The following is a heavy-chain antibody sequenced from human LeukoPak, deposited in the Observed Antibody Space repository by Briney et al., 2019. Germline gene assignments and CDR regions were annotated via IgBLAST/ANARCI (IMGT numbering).Heavy chain of an antibody. CDR1: GFTFSSYA. CDR2: ISGSGGST. J-gene: IGHJ4*02. CDR3: ATDIAAAGGRDY. V-gene: IGHV3-23*01. D-gene: IGHD6-13*01. Sequence: PGGSLRLSCAASGFTFSSYAMSWVRQAPGKGLEWVSAISGSGGSTYYADSVKGRFTISIDNSKNTLYLQMNSLRAEDTAVYYCATDIAAAGGRDYWGQGTLVTVSS.